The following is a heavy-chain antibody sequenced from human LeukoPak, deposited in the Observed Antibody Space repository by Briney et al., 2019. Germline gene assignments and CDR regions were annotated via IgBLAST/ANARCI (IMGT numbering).Heavy chain of an antibody. CDR3: AKDLTTRSCSGGSCYSAFDY. J-gene: IGHJ4*02. D-gene: IGHD2-15*01. CDR1: GFTFSSYA. V-gene: IGHV3-23*01. CDR2: ISGSGGST. Sequence: PGGSLRLSCAASGFTFSSYAMSWVRQAPGKGLEWVSAISGSGGSTYYADSVKGRFTISRDNSKNTLYLQMNSLRAEDTAVYYCAKDLTTRSCSGGSCYSAFDYWGQGTLVTVSS.